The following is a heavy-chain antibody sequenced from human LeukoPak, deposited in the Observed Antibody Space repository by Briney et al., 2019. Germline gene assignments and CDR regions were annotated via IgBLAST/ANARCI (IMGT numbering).Heavy chain of an antibody. Sequence: GASVKVSCKASGYTFTSYGISWVRQAPGQGLEWMGRIIPIFGTANYAHKFQGRVTITTDESTAKTYMELSSLRSEDTAVYYCANTKEGAFDYWGQGTLVTVSS. V-gene: IGHV1-69*05. J-gene: IGHJ4*02. CDR3: ANTKEGAFDY. CDR1: GYTFTSYG. D-gene: IGHD1-26*01. CDR2: IIPIFGTA.